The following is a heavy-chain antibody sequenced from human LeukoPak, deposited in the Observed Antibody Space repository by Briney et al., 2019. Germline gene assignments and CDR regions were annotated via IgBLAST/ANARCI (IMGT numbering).Heavy chain of an antibody. CDR1: GFTFSSYA. CDR2: ISYDGSNK. J-gene: IGHJ6*03. D-gene: IGHD4-17*01. V-gene: IGHV3-30*18. Sequence: PGGSLRLSCAASGFTFSSYAMSWVRQAPGKGLEWVAVISYDGSNKYYADSVKGRFTISRDNSKNTLYLQMNSLRAEDTAVYYCAKDWRAGDYYYYYYMDVWGKGTTVTVSS. CDR3: AKDWRAGDYYYYYYMDV.